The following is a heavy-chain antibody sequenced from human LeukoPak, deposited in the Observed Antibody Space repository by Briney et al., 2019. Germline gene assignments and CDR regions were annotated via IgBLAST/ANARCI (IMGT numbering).Heavy chain of an antibody. CDR3: ARGGIVGATTREGGDY. CDR2: INHSGST. CDR1: GVSFSGYY. D-gene: IGHD1-26*01. J-gene: IGHJ4*02. V-gene: IGHV4-34*01. Sequence: PSETLSLTCAVYGVSFSGYYWSWIRQPPGKGLEWIGEINHSGSTNYNPSLKSRVTLSVETSKNQFSLKLSSVPAADTAVYYCARGGIVGATTREGGDYWGQGTLVTVSS.